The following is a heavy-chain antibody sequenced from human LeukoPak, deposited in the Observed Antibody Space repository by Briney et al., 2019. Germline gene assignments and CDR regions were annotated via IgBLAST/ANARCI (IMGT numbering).Heavy chain of an antibody. D-gene: IGHD3-3*01. CDR3: AKAGGTTIFGVVIKDY. V-gene: IGHV3-30*02. CDR2: IWYDGSNK. Sequence: QTGGSLRLSCAASGFTFSTHGMHWVRQAPGKGLEWVAVIWYDGSNKYYADSVKGRFTISRDNSKNTLYLQMNSLRAEDTAVYYCAKAGGTTIFGVVIKDYWGQGTLVTVSS. J-gene: IGHJ4*02. CDR1: GFTFSTHG.